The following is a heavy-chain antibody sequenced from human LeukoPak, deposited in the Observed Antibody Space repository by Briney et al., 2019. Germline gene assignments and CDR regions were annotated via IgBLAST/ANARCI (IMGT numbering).Heavy chain of an antibody. D-gene: IGHD2-15*01. CDR2: ISGNGGTT. CDR3: ARGYCSGGSCYPIPHPFDY. J-gene: IGHJ4*02. V-gene: IGHV3-64*01. CDR1: GFTFSSYA. Sequence: PGGSLRLSCAASGFTFSSYAVHWVRQAPGKGLEYVSAISGNGGTTYYANSVKGRFTISRDNSKNTLYLQMGSLRAEDMAVYYCARGYCSGGSCYPIPHPFDYWGQGTLVTVSS.